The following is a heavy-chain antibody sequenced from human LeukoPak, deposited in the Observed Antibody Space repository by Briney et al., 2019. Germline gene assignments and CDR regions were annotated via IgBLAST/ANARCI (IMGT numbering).Heavy chain of an antibody. V-gene: IGHV3-48*01. J-gene: IGHJ5*02. CDR3: ARDRLHYGEYEKTFDP. CDR1: GFTFSSYS. D-gene: IGHD4-17*01. Sequence: GGSLRLSCAASGFTFSSYSRNGARQAPGKGLEWVSYITYSSSIIYYADSVKGRFTISRDNATNSLFLQMNSLRAEDTAVYYCARDRLHYGEYEKTFDPWGQGTLVTVSS. CDR2: ITYSSSII.